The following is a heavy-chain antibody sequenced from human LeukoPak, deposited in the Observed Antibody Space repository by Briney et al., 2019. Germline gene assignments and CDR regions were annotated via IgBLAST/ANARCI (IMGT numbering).Heavy chain of an antibody. Sequence: GGSLRLSCAASGFTFSSYEMNWVRQAPGKGLEWVSHISSGGNTIYYADSVKGRFSISRDNAKNSLYLQMYSLRAEGTAVYYCAREGGSYYFDFWGQGTLVTVSS. J-gene: IGHJ4*02. CDR3: AREGGSYYFDF. V-gene: IGHV3-48*03. D-gene: IGHD1-26*01. CDR2: ISSGGNTI. CDR1: GFTFSSYE.